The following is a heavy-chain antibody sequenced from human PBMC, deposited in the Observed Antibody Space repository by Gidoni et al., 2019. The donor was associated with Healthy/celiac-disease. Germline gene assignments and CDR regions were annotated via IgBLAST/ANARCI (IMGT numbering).Heavy chain of an antibody. CDR3: VKTHWNYVVSYFDY. CDR1: GFPFSSYA. D-gene: IGHD1-7*01. V-gene: IGHV3-64D*06. Sequence: EVQLVESGGGLVQPGGSLRLSCSASGFPFSSYAMHWVRQAPGKGLEYVSAISSNGGSTYYADSVKGRFTISRDNSKNTLYLQMSSLRAEDTAVYYCVKTHWNYVVSYFDYWGQGTLVTVSS. CDR2: ISSNGGST. J-gene: IGHJ4*02.